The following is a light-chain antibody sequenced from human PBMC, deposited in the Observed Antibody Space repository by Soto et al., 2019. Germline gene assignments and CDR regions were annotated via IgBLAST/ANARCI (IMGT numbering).Light chain of an antibody. Sequence: EIVLTQSPGTLSLSPGERATLSCRASQSVSSSYLAWYQQKPGQAPRLLIYGASSRATGIPDRFSGSGSGIDFTLTISRLEPEDFVVYYCQQSGSSSGWTFGQGTKVDIK. CDR3: QQSGSSSGWT. CDR1: QSVSSSY. V-gene: IGKV3-20*01. CDR2: GAS. J-gene: IGKJ1*01.